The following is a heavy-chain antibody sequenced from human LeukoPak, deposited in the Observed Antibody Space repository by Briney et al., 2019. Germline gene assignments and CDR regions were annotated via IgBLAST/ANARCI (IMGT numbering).Heavy chain of an antibody. V-gene: IGHV1-2*02. CDR2: INLSTGGT. D-gene: IGHD3-10*01. CDR1: GYTFTGYY. Sequence: ASVKVSCKASGYTFTGYYMHWMRQSPGQGLECMGWINLSTGGTNYAQKFQGRVTMTRDTSFSTAYMELRRLRYDDTAVYYCASWAGGDEPVASFDYWGQGTLVTVSS. CDR3: ASWAGGDEPVASFDY. J-gene: IGHJ4*02.